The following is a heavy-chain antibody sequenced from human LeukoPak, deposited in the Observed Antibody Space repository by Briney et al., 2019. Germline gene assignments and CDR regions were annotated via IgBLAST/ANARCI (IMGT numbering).Heavy chain of an antibody. CDR1: GGSISTYY. J-gene: IGHJ4*02. V-gene: IGHV4-59*08. CDR2: IYYSGST. CDR3: ARRVTGRGTYYFDY. Sequence: SETLSLTCTVSGGSISTYYWTWIPQPPGKGLEWIGYIYYSGSTNYNPALKSRVTISLDTSKNQFSLKLNSVTAADTAVYYCARRVTGRGTYYFDYWGQGTLVTVSS. D-gene: IGHD3-16*01.